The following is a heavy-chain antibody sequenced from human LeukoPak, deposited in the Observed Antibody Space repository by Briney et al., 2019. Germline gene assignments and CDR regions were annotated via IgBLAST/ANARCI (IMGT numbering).Heavy chain of an antibody. D-gene: IGHD2-2*01. CDR3: ARVFSAGSCPIVVVPAAMSS. CDR2: INPNSGGT. CDR1: GYTFTGYY. Sequence: PGASVKVSCKASGYTFTGYYMHWVRQAPGQGLEWMGWINPNSGGTNYAQKFQGRVTMTRDTSISTAYMELSRLRSDDTAVYYCARVFSAGSCPIVVVPAAMSSWGQGTLVTVSS. V-gene: IGHV1-2*02. J-gene: IGHJ5*02.